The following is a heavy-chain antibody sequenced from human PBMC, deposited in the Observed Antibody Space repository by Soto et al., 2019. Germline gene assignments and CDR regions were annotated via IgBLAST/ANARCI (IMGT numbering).Heavy chain of an antibody. V-gene: IGHV3-73*02. J-gene: IGHJ6*02. Sequence: EVQLVESGGGLVHPGGSLKLSCAASGFPFNGSAMHWVRQASGKGLEWVGRIRSKPNNYATAYAASLKGRFTISRDDSKNTVYLQMTSLKSEDTAVYYFAGDFYDKIDVWGQWTTVTVSS. CDR3: AGDFYDKIDV. CDR2: IRSKPNNYAT. CDR1: GFPFNGSA. D-gene: IGHD2-21*02.